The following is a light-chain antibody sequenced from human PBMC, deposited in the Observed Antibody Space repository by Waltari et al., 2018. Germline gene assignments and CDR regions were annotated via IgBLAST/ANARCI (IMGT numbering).Light chain of an antibody. Sequence: EVVLTQSPGTLSLSPGERATLACRASQSVGTSVAWYQQKPGQAPRLLSFGASRRATGIPDRFSGSGSGTDFSLTISRLEPEDFAVYYCQHYVRLPATFGQGTKVEI. CDR3: QHYVRLPAT. CDR2: GAS. CDR1: QSVGTS. J-gene: IGKJ1*01. V-gene: IGKV3-20*01.